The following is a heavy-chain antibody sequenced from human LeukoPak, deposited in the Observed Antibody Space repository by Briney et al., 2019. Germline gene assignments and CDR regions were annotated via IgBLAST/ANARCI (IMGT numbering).Heavy chain of an antibody. Sequence: GGSLRLSCVVSGLTFNNYALNWVRQAPEKGLEWVSEISASGDTTDYADSVKGRFTISRDNSKNTLCLQMNSLRADDTAVYYCSEDLKTPLTLCDFWGQGTLVTVSS. CDR3: SEDLKTPLTLCDF. CDR2: ISASGDTT. J-gene: IGHJ4*02. V-gene: IGHV3-23*01. D-gene: IGHD4-23*01. CDR1: GLTFNNYA.